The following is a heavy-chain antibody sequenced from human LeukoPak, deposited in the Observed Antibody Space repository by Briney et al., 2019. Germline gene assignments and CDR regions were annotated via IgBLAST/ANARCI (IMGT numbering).Heavy chain of an antibody. D-gene: IGHD3-10*01. V-gene: IGHV3-30*03. CDR2: ISYDGSNK. CDR3: TARDEFGELFYPSDY. Sequence: GRSLRLSCAASGFTFSSYGMHWVRQAPGKGLEWVAVISYDGSNKYYADSVKGRFTISRDNSKNTLYLQMNSLRAEDTAVYYCTARDEFGELFYPSDYWGQGTLVTVSS. CDR1: GFTFSSYG. J-gene: IGHJ4*02.